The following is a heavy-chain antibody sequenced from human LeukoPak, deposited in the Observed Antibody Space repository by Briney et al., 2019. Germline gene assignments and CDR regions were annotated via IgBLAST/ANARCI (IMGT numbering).Heavy chain of an antibody. D-gene: IGHD3-10*02. V-gene: IGHV4-30-4*08. CDR1: GGSISSGDYY. CDR2: IYYSGST. CDR3: AGGLFVYYYYYMDV. J-gene: IGHJ6*03. Sequence: SQTLSLTCTVSGGSISSGDYYWSWIRQPPGKGLEWIGYIYYSGSTYYNPSLKSRVTISVDTSKNQFSLKLSSVTAAGTAVYYYAGGLFVYYYYYMDVWGKGTTVTVSS.